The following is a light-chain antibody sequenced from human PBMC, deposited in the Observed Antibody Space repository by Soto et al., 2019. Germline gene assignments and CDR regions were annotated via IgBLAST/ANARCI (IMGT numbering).Light chain of an antibody. J-gene: IGLJ1*01. V-gene: IGLV1-44*01. CDR2: SSN. CDR1: SSNIGSNT. Sequence: QSVLTQPPSASGTPGQRVTISCSGSSSNIGSNTVTWYQQLPGTAPKLLIYSSNQRPSGVPDRFSGSKSGTSASLAISGLQSEDEADYYCAAWDDSLNGPVFGTGTKVTVL. CDR3: AAWDDSLNGPV.